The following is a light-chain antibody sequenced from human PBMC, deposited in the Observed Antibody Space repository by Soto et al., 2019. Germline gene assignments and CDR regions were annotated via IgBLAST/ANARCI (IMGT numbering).Light chain of an antibody. CDR2: DVS. Sequence: QSALTQPASVSGSPGQSITISCTGTSSDVGGYNYVSWYQQHPGKAPKLMMYDVSNRPSGVSNRFSGSKPGNTASLTISGLQAEDEADYYCISYTRSSLPFGTGTKVTVL. J-gene: IGLJ1*01. V-gene: IGLV2-14*01. CDR1: SSDVGGYNY. CDR3: ISYTRSSLP.